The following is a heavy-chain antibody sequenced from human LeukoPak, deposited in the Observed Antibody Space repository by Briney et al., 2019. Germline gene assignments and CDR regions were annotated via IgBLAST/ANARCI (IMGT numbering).Heavy chain of an antibody. J-gene: IGHJ5*02. CDR3: ARASSVVPAAIRNNWFDP. V-gene: IGHV3-21*01. CDR2: ISSSSSYI. D-gene: IGHD2-2*02. Sequence: GGSLRLSCAASGFTFSSYSMNWVRQAPGKGLEWVSSISSSSSYIYYADSVKGRFTISRDNAKNSLYLQMNSLRAEDTAVYYCARASSVVPAAIRNNWFDPWGQGTLVTVSS. CDR1: GFTFSSYS.